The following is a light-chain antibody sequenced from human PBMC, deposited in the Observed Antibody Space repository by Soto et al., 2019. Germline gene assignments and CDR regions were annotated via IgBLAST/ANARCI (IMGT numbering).Light chain of an antibody. J-gene: IGLJ1*01. CDR2: DVS. CDR1: SSDVGGYNY. V-gene: IGLV2-14*01. Sequence: QSALTQPASVSGSPGQSITISCTGTSSDVGGYNYVSWYQQHPGKAPKLMIYDVSNRPSGVSNRFSGSKSGNTASLTISGLQAEAEADYYCSSYTSSSTYVFGTGTKLTFL. CDR3: SSYTSSSTYV.